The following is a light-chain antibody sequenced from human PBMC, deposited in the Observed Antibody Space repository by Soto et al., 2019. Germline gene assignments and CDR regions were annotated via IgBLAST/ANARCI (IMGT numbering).Light chain of an antibody. J-gene: IGKJ1*01. Sequence: EIVLTQSPGTLSLSPGERATLSCRASQSVSSSYLAWYQQKPGQAPRLLIYGASSRATGIPDRFSGSWSGTEFLLTINSAEPGDFAVYYRKHYGRAPKWTFGGGTKGVIK. CDR2: GAS. CDR3: KHYGRAPKWT. CDR1: QSVSSSY. V-gene: IGKV3-20*01.